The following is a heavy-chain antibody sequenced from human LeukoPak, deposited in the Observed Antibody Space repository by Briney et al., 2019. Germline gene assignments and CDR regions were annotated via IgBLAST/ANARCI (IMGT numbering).Heavy chain of an antibody. CDR2: IKQDGSEK. D-gene: IGHD6-19*01. Sequence: PGGSLRLSCAASGFTFSSYWMSWVRQAPGKGLEWVANIKQDGSEKYYVDSVKGRFTISRDNAKNSLYLQMNSLRAEDTAVYYCARDTFIAVAGTVDYWGQGTLVTVSS. V-gene: IGHV3-7*01. CDR1: GFTFSSYW. J-gene: IGHJ4*02. CDR3: ARDTFIAVAGTVDY.